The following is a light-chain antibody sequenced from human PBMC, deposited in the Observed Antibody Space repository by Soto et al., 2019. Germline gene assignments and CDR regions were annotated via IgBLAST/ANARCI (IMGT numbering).Light chain of an antibody. J-gene: IGKJ2*01. CDR1: ANLSRN. CDR2: GAS. CDR3: QHYDNWPHT. V-gene: IGKV3-15*01. Sequence: EVVMTQSPATLSVSPGERTTLSCRASANLSRNLAWYQQQPGQAPRLLIYGASTRATGIPARFSGSGSGTDFTLTISILQSEDFAVYYCQHYDNWPHTFGQGTKLEIK.